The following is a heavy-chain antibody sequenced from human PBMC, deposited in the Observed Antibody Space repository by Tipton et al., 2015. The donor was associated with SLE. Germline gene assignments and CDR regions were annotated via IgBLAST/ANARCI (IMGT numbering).Heavy chain of an antibody. Sequence: TLSLTCTVSGDSISNYYWSWIRQSAGKGLEWMGRFYPGGTTSYNPSFKSRVTMSADTSKNQFSLKLNSVTAADTAVYYCARQRGYNYGLYNWFDPWGQGTLVTVSS. CDR2: FYPGGTT. V-gene: IGHV4-4*07. D-gene: IGHD3/OR15-3a*01. J-gene: IGHJ5*02. CDR3: ARQRGYNYGLYNWFDP. CDR1: GDSISNYY.